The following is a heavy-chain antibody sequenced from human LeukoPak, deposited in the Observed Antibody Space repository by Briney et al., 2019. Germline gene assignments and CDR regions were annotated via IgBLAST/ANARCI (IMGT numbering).Heavy chain of an antibody. CDR3: ARGDGDYALSY. CDR1: GFTVSSNY. V-gene: IGHV3-53*05. J-gene: IGHJ4*02. CDR2: IYSGGST. D-gene: IGHD4-17*01. Sequence: GGSLRLSCAASGFTVSSNYMSWVRQAPGKGLEWVSVIYSGGSTYYADSVKGRFTISRDNSKNTLYLQTNSLRAEDTAVYYCARGDGDYALSYWGQGTLVTVSS.